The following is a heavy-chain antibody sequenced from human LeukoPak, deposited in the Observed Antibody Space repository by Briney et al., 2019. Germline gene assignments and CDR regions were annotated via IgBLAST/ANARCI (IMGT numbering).Heavy chain of an antibody. V-gene: IGHV3-30*02. CDR1: GFTCSSYG. CDR3: ANGHCSSTSCYTEAQY. Sequence: GGSLRLSCAASGFTCSSYGMHWVRQAPGKGLEWVAFIRYDGSNKYYADSVKGRFTISRDNSKNTLYLQMNSLRAEDTAVYYCANGHCSSTSCYTEAQYWGQGTLVTVSS. D-gene: IGHD2-2*02. CDR2: IRYDGSNK. J-gene: IGHJ4*02.